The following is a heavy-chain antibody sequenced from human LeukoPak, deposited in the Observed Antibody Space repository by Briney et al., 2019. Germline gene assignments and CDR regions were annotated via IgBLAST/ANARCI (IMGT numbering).Heavy chain of an antibody. CDR2: INPNSGGT. J-gene: IGHJ4*02. V-gene: IGHV1-2*02. CDR1: GYTFTGYY. CDR3: ARAQNCGGDRYEVGFDY. D-gene: IGHD2-21*02. Sequence: ASVKVSCKASGYTFTGYYMHWVRQAPGQGLEWMGWINPNSGGTNYAQKFQGRVTMTRDTSISTAYMELSRLRSDDTAVYYCARAQNCGGDRYEVGFDYWGQGTLVTVSS.